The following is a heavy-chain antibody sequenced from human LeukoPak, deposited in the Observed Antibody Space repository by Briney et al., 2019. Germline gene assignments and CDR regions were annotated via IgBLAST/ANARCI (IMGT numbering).Heavy chain of an antibody. CDR1: GGSISSSSYY. CDR2: IYYSGST. CDR3: ARGAMVRGVIIDYFDY. Sequence: SETLSLTCTVSGGSISSSSYYWGWIRQPPGKGLEWIGSIYYSGSTYYNPSLKSRVTISVDTSKNQFSLKLSSVTAADTAVYYCARGAMVRGVIIDYFDYWGQGTLVTVSS. J-gene: IGHJ4*02. D-gene: IGHD3-10*01. V-gene: IGHV4-39*07.